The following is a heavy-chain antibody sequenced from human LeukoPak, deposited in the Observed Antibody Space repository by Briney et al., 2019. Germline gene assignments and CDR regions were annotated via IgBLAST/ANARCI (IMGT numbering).Heavy chain of an antibody. V-gene: IGHV4-34*01. CDR1: GGSFSGYY. D-gene: IGHD2-2*02. J-gene: IGHJ5*02. CDR3: ARGSDIVVVPAAIRGRRWFDP. Sequence: SETLSLTCAVSGGSFSGYYWTWIRQPPGKGLEWIGEINHSGSANYNPSLKSRVTISLDTSKNQFSLKLSSVTAADTAVYYCARGSDIVVVPAAIRGRRWFDPWGQGTLVTVSS. CDR2: INHSGSA.